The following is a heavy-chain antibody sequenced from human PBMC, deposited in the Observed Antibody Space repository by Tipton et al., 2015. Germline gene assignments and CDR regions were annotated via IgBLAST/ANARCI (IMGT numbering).Heavy chain of an antibody. Sequence: TLSLTCTVSGGSISSGYYWGWIRQPPGKGLEWIGSIYHRGDTNYNPSLKRRVTISLDTSKNQFSLKLSSVTAADTAVYFCARALEHGMDVWGQGTTVTVS. CDR2: IYHRGDT. CDR1: GGSISSGYY. J-gene: IGHJ6*02. CDR3: ARALEHGMDV. V-gene: IGHV4-38-2*02.